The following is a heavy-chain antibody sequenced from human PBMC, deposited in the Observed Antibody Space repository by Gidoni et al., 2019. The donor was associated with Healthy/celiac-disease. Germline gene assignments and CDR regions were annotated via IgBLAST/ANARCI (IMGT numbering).Heavy chain of an antibody. J-gene: IGHJ4*02. CDR2: IYYSGST. V-gene: IGHV4-39*07. CDR1: GGSISSSSYY. CDR3: ARERGRENYYGSGSINFDY. Sequence: QLQLQESGPGLVKPSETLSLTCTVSGGSISSSSYYWGWIRQPPGKGLEWIGSIYYSGSTYYNPSLKSRVTISVDTSKNQFSLKLSSVTAADTAVYYCARERGRENYYGSGSINFDYWGQGTLVTVSS. D-gene: IGHD3-10*01.